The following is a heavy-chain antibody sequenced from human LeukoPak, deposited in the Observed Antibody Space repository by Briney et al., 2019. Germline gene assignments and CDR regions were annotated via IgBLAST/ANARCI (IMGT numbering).Heavy chain of an antibody. J-gene: IGHJ4*02. V-gene: IGHV4-34*01. Sequence: PSETLSLTCAVYGGSFSGYYWSWIRQPPGKGLEWIGEINHSGSTNYNPSLKSRVTIPVDTSKNQFSLKLSSVTAADTAVYYCARDTYYYGSGSSANNFDYWGQGTLVTVSS. CDR1: GGSFSGYY. CDR3: ARDTYYYGSGSSANNFDY. CDR2: INHSGST. D-gene: IGHD3-10*01.